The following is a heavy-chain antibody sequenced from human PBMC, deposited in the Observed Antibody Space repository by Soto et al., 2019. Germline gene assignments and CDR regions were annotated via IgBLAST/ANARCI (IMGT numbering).Heavy chain of an antibody. V-gene: IGHV5-51*01. Sequence: GESLKISCSGSGYTFNTYWIGWVRQMPGKGLEWMGIIYPCDFDTRYSQSFQGHLTMSVDKSINTAYLQWSSLETSDTAMYYCARLLGYSYGSKEFFYYWGQGTPVTLSS. CDR3: ARLLGYSYGSKEFFYY. CDR2: IYPCDFDT. D-gene: IGHD5-18*01. J-gene: IGHJ4*02. CDR1: GYTFNTYW.